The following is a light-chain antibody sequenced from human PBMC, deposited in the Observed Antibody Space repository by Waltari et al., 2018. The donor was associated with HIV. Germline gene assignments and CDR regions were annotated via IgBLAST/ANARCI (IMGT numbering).Light chain of an antibody. Sequence: DIVLPQSPVTLSVSPGERATLSCRTSQPLSTNIAWYQQKPGQAPRLLIYGASIRATGVPARFSGSGSETEFTLSISSLKSEDSAVYYCQQYSDWPSFGGGTKVEF. V-gene: IGKV3-15*01. J-gene: IGKJ4*01. CDR2: GAS. CDR3: QQYSDWPS. CDR1: QPLSTN.